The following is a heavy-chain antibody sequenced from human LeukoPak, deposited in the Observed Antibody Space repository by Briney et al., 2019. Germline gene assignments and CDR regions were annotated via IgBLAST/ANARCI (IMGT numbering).Heavy chain of an antibody. CDR1: GYTFTNYG. J-gene: IGHJ4*02. D-gene: IGHD3-22*01. V-gene: IGHV1-18*01. CDR3: ARLNYYDSSGYYSPDY. Sequence: ASVKVSCRASGYTFTNYGISWVRQAPGQGLEWMGWISAYNGNTNYAQKLQGRVTMTTDTSTSTAYMELRNLRSDDTAVYYCARLNYYDSSGYYSPDYWGQGTLVTVSS. CDR2: ISAYNGNT.